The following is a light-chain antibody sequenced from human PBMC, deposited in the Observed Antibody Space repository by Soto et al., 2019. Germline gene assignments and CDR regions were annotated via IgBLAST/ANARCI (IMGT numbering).Light chain of an antibody. Sequence: DIRMTQSPSSLSASVGDRVTTTCRASQSVTTYLNWYQQTPGKAPELLIHGAPRLQSGVPSRFSASASGTDFTLTISSLQPEDFATYYCQQTFGTPQTFGQGTKVDIK. J-gene: IGKJ1*01. CDR2: GAP. V-gene: IGKV1-39*01. CDR3: QQTFGTPQT. CDR1: QSVTTY.